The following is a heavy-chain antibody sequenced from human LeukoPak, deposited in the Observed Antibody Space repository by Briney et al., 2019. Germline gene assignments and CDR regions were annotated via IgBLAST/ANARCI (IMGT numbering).Heavy chain of an antibody. Sequence: ASVKVSCKASGYTFSNYDINWVRQAPGQGLEWMGYMNPNTGNRDYGQKFQGRLTITTDTSISTAYMELSNLISEGTAIYSCAREGLDFWGQGTLVTVSS. J-gene: IGHJ4*02. CDR2: MNPNTGNR. V-gene: IGHV1-8*03. CDR3: AREGLDF. CDR1: GYTFSNYD.